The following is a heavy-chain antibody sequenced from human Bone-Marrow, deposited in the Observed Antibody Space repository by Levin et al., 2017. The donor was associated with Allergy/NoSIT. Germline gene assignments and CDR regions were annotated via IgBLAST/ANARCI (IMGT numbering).Heavy chain of an antibody. CDR1: DGSMSSSGYY. Sequence: LRLSCTVSDGSMSSSGYYWSWIRQHPGKDLEWIGYIYYSGSTDYNPSLKSRVSISLDTSKKQWSLKLSSVTAADTAVYYCAREGGAVGPVDYWGQGTLVTVSS. J-gene: IGHJ4*02. CDR3: AREGGAVGPVDY. D-gene: IGHD1-26*01. CDR2: IYYSGST. V-gene: IGHV4-31*03.